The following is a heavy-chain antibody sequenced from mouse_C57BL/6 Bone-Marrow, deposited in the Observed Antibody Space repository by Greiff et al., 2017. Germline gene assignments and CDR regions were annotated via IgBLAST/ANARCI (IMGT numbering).Heavy chain of an antibody. J-gene: IGHJ1*03. CDR3: ASGGYSWYFDV. D-gene: IGHD2-3*01. V-gene: IGHV1-81*01. Sequence: QVQLQQSGAELARPGASVKLSCKASGYTFTSYGISWVKQRTGQGLEWIGEIYPRSGNTYYNEKFKGKATLTADKSSSTAYMQLLSLTSEDSAVYFCASGGYSWYFDVWGTGTTVTVSS. CDR1: GYTFTSYG. CDR2: IYPRSGNT.